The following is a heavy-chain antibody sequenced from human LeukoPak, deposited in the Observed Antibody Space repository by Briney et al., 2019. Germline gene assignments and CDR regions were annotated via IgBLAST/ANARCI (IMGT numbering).Heavy chain of an antibody. D-gene: IGHD1-26*01. CDR1: GGSISSGGYY. CDR3: ARTGIVGATSAFDI. V-gene: IGHV4-31*03. J-gene: IGHJ3*02. CDR2: IYYSGST. Sequence: SETLSLTCTVSGGSISSGGYYWSWIRQHPGKGLEWIGYIYYSGSTYYNPSLKSRVTISVGTSKNQFSLKLSSVTAADTAVYYCARTGIVGATSAFDIWGQGTMVTVSS.